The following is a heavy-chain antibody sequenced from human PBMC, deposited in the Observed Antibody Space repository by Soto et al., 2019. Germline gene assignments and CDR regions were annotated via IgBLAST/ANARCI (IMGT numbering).Heavy chain of an antibody. CDR3: ARFPAWALTTVTDSYYFYYMDV. J-gene: IGHJ6*03. Sequence: GGSLRLSCAASGFTFSSYSMNWVRQAPGKGLEWVSYISSSSSTIYYADSVKGRFTISRDNAKNSLYLQMSSLRAEDTSVYYCARFPAWALTTVTDSYYFYYMDVWGKGTTVTVSS. D-gene: IGHD4-17*01. V-gene: IGHV3-48*01. CDR1: GFTFSSYS. CDR2: ISSSSSTI.